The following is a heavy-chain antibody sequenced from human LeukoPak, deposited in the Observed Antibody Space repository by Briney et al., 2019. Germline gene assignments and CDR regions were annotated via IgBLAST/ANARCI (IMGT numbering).Heavy chain of an antibody. D-gene: IGHD2-2*01. J-gene: IGHJ3*02. V-gene: IGHV3-21*01. CDR1: GSTFSSYS. CDR2: ISSSSSYI. CDR3: AGQTFTSEDAFDI. Sequence: GGSLRLSCAASGSTFSSYSMNWVRQAPGKGLEWVSSISSSSSYIYYADSVKGRFTISRDNAKNSLYLQMNSLRAEDTAVYYCAGQTFTSEDAFDIWGQGTMVTVSS.